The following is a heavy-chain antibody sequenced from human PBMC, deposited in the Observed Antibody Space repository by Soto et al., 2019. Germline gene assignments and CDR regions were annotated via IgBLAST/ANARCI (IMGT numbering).Heavy chain of an antibody. Sequence: SETLSLTCTVSGGSISSYYWSWIRQPPGKGLEWIGYIYYSGSTNHNPSLKSRVTISVDTSKNQFSLKLSSVTAADTAVYYCARDYCSRTSCQDFGYGMDVWGQGTTVTVSS. J-gene: IGHJ6*02. CDR3: ARDYCSRTSCQDFGYGMDV. CDR1: GGSISSYY. D-gene: IGHD2-2*01. CDR2: IYYSGST. V-gene: IGHV4-59*01.